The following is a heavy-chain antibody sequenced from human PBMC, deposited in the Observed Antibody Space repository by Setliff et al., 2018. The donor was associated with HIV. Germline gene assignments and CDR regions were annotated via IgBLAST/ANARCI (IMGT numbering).Heavy chain of an antibody. Sequence: SETLSLTCTVSEGSLSTYYWSWIRQPPGKGLEWIGYIYYNGSPTYNPSLKTRVTISLDTSRNQFSLNLSSVIAADTAVYYCARVPVGSGSVDYWGQGTLVTVSS. J-gene: IGHJ4*02. CDR1: EGSLSTYY. D-gene: IGHD3-10*01. CDR3: ARVPVGSGSVDY. CDR2: IYYNGSP. V-gene: IGHV4-59*01.